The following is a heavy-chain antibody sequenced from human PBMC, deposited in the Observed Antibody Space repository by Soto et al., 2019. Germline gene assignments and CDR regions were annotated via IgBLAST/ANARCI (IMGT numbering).Heavy chain of an antibody. D-gene: IGHD1-26*01. J-gene: IGHJ6*02. CDR1: GFTFSSYA. Sequence: GGSLRLSCAASGFTFSSYAMSWVRQAPGKGLEWVSAISGSGGSTYYADSVKGRFTISRDNSKNTLYLQMNSLRAEDTAVYYCAKGIGLFMDYYGMDVWGQGTTVTVSS. CDR2: ISGSGGST. V-gene: IGHV3-23*01. CDR3: AKGIGLFMDYYGMDV.